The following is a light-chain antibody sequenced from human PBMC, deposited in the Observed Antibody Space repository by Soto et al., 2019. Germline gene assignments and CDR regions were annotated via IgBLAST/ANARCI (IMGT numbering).Light chain of an antibody. CDR3: QQYNNFWT. Sequence: IQMNKCTSIPSASLGDKVTITCRASQSISRWVAWYQQKPGKAPKVLIYDVSFLESGVPSRFRGSGSGTEFTLTISSLQPDDLATYYCQQYNNFWTCGQGTKVDI. J-gene: IGKJ1*01. V-gene: IGKV1-5*01. CDR1: QSISRW. CDR2: DVS.